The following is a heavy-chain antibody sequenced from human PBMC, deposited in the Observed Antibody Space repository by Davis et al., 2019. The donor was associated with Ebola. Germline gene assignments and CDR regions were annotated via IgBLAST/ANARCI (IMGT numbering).Heavy chain of an antibody. J-gene: IGHJ5*02. Sequence: GESLKISCVASGFTFSGYAMHWVRQAPGKGLEWVAVISYDGSNKYYADSVRGRFTISRDNAKNTLYLQMNSLRAEDTAVYYCARDKTSRGYCSGGSCSRGWFDPWGQGTLVTVSS. D-gene: IGHD2-15*01. CDR2: ISYDGSNK. V-gene: IGHV3-30*04. CDR1: GFTFSGYA. CDR3: ARDKTSRGYCSGGSCSRGWFDP.